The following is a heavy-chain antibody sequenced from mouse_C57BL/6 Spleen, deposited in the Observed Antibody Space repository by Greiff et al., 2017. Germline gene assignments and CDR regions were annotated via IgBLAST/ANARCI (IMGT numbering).Heavy chain of an antibody. D-gene: IGHD2-3*01. V-gene: IGHV1-69*01. Sequence: VQLQQPGAELVMPGASVKLSCKASGYTFTSYWMHWVKQRPGQGLEWIGEIDPSDSYTNYNQKFKGKSTLTVDKSSSTAYMQLSSLTSEDSAVYYCARSFDGYYGFAYGGQGTLVTVSA. CDR1: GYTFTSYW. CDR3: ARSFDGYYGFAY. CDR2: IDPSDSYT. J-gene: IGHJ3*01.